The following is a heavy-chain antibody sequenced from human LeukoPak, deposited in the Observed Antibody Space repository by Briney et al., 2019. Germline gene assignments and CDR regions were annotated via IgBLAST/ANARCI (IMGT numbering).Heavy chain of an antibody. CDR2: ISSSGSTI. J-gene: IGHJ6*02. D-gene: IGHD1-26*01. V-gene: IGHV3-11*01. Sequence: GGSLRLSCAASGFSSSNAWMTWVRQAPGKGPEWVSYISSSGSTIYYADSVKGRFTISRDNAKNSLYLQMNSLRAEDTAVYYCAGKWELLVDVWGQGTTVTVSS. CDR3: AGKWELLVDV. CDR1: GFSSSNAW.